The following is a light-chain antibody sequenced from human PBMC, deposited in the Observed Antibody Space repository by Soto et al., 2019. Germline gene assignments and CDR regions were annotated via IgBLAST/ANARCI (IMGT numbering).Light chain of an antibody. V-gene: IGLV2-8*01. Sequence: QSVLTQPPSASGSPGQAVTISCTGTKSDIGSYNFVSWYQQHPGKAPKLIISEVSKRPSGVPERFSGSKSGNTASLTISALQAEDEADYFCNSYPISTSLPYVFGTGTKVTV. J-gene: IGLJ1*01. CDR3: NSYPISTSLPYV. CDR1: KSDIGSYNF. CDR2: EVS.